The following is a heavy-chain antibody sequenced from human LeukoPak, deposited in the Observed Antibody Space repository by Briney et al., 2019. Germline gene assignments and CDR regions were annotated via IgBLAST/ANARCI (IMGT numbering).Heavy chain of an antibody. Sequence: GGSLRLSCAASGFTFSSYSMNWVRQAPGKGLEWVSYISSSSSTIYYADSVKGRFTISRDNAKNSLYLQMNSLRAEDTAVYYCARDRTYCGGDGYSTMYYFDYWGQGTLVTVSS. CDR1: GFTFSSYS. J-gene: IGHJ4*02. D-gene: IGHD2-21*02. CDR2: ISSSSSTI. CDR3: ARDRTYCGGDGYSTMYYFDY. V-gene: IGHV3-48*01.